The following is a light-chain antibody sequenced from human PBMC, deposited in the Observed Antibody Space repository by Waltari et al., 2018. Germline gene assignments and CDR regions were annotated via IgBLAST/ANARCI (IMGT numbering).Light chain of an antibody. CDR3: QQYYSTPPT. J-gene: IGKJ1*01. V-gene: IGKV4-1*01. Sequence: DIVMTQSPDSLAVSLGERATINCKSSQSVLYSSNNKNYLAWYQQKPGRPPKLLIYWASTRESGVPDRFSGCGSGTAFPITISSLQAVDVAVYYCQQYYSTPPTFGQGTKVEIK. CDR1: QSVLYSSNNKNY. CDR2: WAS.